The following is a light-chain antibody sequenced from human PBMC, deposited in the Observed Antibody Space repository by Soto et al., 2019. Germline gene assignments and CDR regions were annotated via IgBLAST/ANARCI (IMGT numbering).Light chain of an antibody. CDR3: LQYNASPWT. CDR1: QSIRRW. Sequence: DIQMTQSPSMLSASVGDRVTIACRASQSIRRWLAWYQQKPGKAPKLLIYAASTLESGVPSRVSGSGAGTDCTLAISSLQPDDFATYSCLQYNASPWTFGQGTKVDIK. CDR2: AAS. J-gene: IGKJ1*01. V-gene: IGKV1-5*01.